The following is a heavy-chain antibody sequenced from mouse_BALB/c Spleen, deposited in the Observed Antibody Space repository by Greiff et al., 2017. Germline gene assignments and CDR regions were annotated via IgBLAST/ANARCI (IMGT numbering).Heavy chain of an antibody. V-gene: IGHV1S137*01. Sequence: QVQLQQSGAELVRPGFSVKISCKGSGYTFTDYAMHWVKQSPAKSLEWIGVISTYYGDASYNQKFKGKATMTVDKSSSTAYMELARLTSEDSAIYYCARGVITTVGATSDWYVDVWGAGTTVTVSS. CDR1: GYTFTDYA. D-gene: IGHD1-1*01. J-gene: IGHJ1*01. CDR2: ISTYYGDA. CDR3: ARGVITTVGATSDWYVDV.